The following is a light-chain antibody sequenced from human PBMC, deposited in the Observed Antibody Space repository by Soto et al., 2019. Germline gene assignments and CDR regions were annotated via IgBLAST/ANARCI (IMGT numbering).Light chain of an antibody. CDR1: QRISNN. CDR3: QQSFSIPYT. Sequence: DIQMTQSPASLSASVGDRVTITCRASQRISNNLNWYQQKPGKAPKLLIYGSTNLQSGVPSRFSGSGSGTEFPLTISGLQPEDIATYYCQQSFSIPYTFGQGTKQRIK. CDR2: GST. J-gene: IGKJ2*01. V-gene: IGKV1-39*01.